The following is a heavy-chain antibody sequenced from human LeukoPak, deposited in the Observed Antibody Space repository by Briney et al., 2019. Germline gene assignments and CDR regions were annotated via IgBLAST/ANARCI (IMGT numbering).Heavy chain of an antibody. CDR1: GFTVSSNY. CDR3: ARDYTLDYGMDV. CDR2: IYSGGST. Sequence: PGGSLRLSCEASGFTVSSNYMSWVRQAPGKGLEWASVIYSGGSTYYADSVKGRFTISRDNSKNTLYLQMNSLRAEDTAVYYCARDYTLDYGMDVWGQGTTVTVSS. V-gene: IGHV3-53*01. J-gene: IGHJ6*02.